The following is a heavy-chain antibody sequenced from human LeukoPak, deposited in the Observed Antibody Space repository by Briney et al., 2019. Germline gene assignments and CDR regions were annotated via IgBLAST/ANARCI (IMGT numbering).Heavy chain of an antibody. Sequence: GGSPRLSRVASGFSFGSYSMNLVRQAPGKGLELVSSISSSSTYKYYRDPVTGRFAVSRDNARNSVYLQMNSLRVEDTAVYYCARGEVFGVVIDNYWGQGTLVTVSS. D-gene: IGHD3-3*01. CDR2: ISSSSTYK. CDR3: ARGEVFGVVIDNY. CDR1: GFSFGSYS. V-gene: IGHV3-21*01. J-gene: IGHJ4*02.